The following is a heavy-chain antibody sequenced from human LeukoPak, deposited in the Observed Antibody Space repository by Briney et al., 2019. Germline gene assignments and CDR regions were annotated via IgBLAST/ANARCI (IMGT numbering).Heavy chain of an antibody. D-gene: IGHD5-12*01. CDR1: GGSISGYY. CDR3: ARHPLRYANWFDP. J-gene: IGHJ5*02. CDR2: IYYSGST. Sequence: PSETLSLTCTVSGGSISGYYWSWIRQPPGKGLEWIGYIYYSGSTNYNPSLKSRVTISVDTSKNQFSLKLSSVTAADTAVYYCARHPLRYANWFDPWGQGTLVTVSS. V-gene: IGHV4-59*08.